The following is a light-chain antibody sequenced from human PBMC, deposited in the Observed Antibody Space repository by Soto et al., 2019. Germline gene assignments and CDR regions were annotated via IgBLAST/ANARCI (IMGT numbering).Light chain of an antibody. CDR2: DVS. J-gene: IGLJ1*01. CDR3: SSYTSSSTLYV. Sequence: QSALTQPASVSGSPGQSITISCTGTSSDVGGYNFVSWYQQHPGKAPKLMIYDVSNRPSGVSNRFSGSKSGNTASLTISGLQAEDEADYYCSSYTSSSTLYVFETGTQLTVL. V-gene: IGLV2-14*01. CDR1: SSDVGGYNF.